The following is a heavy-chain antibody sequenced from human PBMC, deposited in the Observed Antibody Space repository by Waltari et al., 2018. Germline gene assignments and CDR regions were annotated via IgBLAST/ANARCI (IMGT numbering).Heavy chain of an antibody. CDR3: AKGSGMDV. Sequence: VQVLESGGDLVQPGWSLRLSCLASGFAFVNSALSWVRQTPGKGPAWVSTITGTGGGPLYANSPYYADSVKGRFTISRDNSKNTIYLQMSSLSAEDTAVYYCAKGSGMDVWGHGTTVTVSS. CDR1: GFAFVNSA. J-gene: IGHJ6*02. V-gene: IGHV3-23*01. CDR2: ITGTGGGPLYANSP.